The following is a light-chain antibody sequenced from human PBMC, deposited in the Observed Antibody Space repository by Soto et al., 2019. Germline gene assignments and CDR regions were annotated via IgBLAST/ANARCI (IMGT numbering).Light chain of an antibody. CDR2: GAS. V-gene: IGKV3-20*01. CDR1: QSVSSSY. Sequence: EIVFTQSPGPPSLSPRERATLSCRASQSVSSSYLAWYQQKPGQAPRLLIYGASSRATGIPDRFSGSGSGTDFTLTISRLEPEDFAVYYCQQYGSSRGTFGQGTKVDI. J-gene: IGKJ1*01. CDR3: QQYGSSRGT.